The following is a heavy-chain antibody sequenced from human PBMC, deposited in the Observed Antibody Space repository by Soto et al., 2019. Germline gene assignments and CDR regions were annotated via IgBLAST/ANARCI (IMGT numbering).Heavy chain of an antibody. Sequence: GRSLRLSCAASGFTFSSYGMHWVRQAPGKGLEWVAVIWNDGSNKNYADSVKGRLTISRDNSKNTLYLQMNSLRAEDTAVYYCARDLWSIADREPSEANPGYWGQGTLVTVSS. J-gene: IGHJ4*02. CDR2: IWNDGSNK. CDR1: GFTFSSYG. D-gene: IGHD6-6*01. V-gene: IGHV3-33*01. CDR3: ARDLWSIADREPSEANPGY.